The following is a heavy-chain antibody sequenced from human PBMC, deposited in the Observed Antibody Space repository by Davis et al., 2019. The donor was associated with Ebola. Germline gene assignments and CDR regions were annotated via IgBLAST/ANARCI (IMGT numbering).Heavy chain of an antibody. V-gene: IGHV1-69*13. CDR3: ARGYCSSTSCYWYFDL. CDR2: IIHIFGTA. CDR1: GGTFSSYA. Sequence: SVKVSCKASGGTFSSYAISWVRQAPGQGFEWMGGIIHIFGTANYAQKFQGRVTITADESTSTAYMELSSLRSEDTAVYYCARGYCSSTSCYWYFDLWGRGTLVTVSS. J-gene: IGHJ2*01. D-gene: IGHD2-2*01.